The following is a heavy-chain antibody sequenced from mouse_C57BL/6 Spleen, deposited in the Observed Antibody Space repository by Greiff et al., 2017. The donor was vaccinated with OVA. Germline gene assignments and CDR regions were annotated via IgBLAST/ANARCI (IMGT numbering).Heavy chain of an antibody. CDR1: GFTFTDYY. Sequence: EVKLMESGGGLVQPGGSLSLSCAASGFTFTDYYMSWVRQPPGKALEWLGFIRNKANGYTTEYSASVKGRFTISRDNSQSILYLQMNALRAEDSATYYCASSDGYFYYAMDYWGQGTSVTVSS. CDR3: ASSDGYFYYAMDY. V-gene: IGHV7-3*01. J-gene: IGHJ4*01. D-gene: IGHD2-3*01. CDR2: IRNKANGYTT.